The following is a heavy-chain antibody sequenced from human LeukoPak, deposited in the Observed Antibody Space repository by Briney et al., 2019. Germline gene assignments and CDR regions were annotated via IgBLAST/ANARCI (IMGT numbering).Heavy chain of an antibody. CDR2: MWYHGTNK. V-gene: IGHV3-33*01. D-gene: IGHD6-13*01. J-gene: IGHJ4*02. Sequence: GGSLRLSCAASGFTFSHYGIHWVRQAPGKGLEWVAVMWYHGTNKYYADSVKGRFTISRDNSKHTLYLQLNSLRAEDTAVYYCATTGGSWYYGFFDNWGQGTLVTVSS. CDR3: ATTGGSWYYGFFDN. CDR1: GFTFSHYG.